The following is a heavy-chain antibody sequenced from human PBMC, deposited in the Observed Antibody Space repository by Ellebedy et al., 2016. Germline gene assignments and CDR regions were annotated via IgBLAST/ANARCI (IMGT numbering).Heavy chain of an antibody. CDR2: VFHTGTS. Sequence: GSLRLSCNVSGGSVSSDYWNWMRRTPGKGLEWIGYVFHTGTSNYNPSLRSRVSMSVDTSKSQFSLRLTSVTAADTAVYYCAKWNGGWYAFEVWGQGTMVTVSS. V-gene: IGHV4-59*02. CDR1: GGSVSSDY. J-gene: IGHJ3*01. CDR3: AKWNGGWYAFEV. D-gene: IGHD6-19*01.